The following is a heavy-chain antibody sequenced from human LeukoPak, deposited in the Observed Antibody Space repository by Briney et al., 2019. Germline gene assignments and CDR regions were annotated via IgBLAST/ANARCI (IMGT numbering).Heavy chain of an antibody. CDR1: GGSISSYY. Sequence: SETLSLTCTVSGGSISSYYWSWIRQPPGKGLEWIGYIYYSGSTNYNPSLKSRVTISVDTSKNQFSLKLSSVTAADTAVYYCAKAAAGPIYYYYMDVWGKGTTVTASS. V-gene: IGHV4-59*01. J-gene: IGHJ6*03. D-gene: IGHD6-13*01. CDR3: AKAAAGPIYYYYMDV. CDR2: IYYSGST.